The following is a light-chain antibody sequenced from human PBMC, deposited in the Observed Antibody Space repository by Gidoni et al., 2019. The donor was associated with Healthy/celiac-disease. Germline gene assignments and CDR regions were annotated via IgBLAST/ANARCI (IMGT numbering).Light chain of an antibody. Sequence: DIQMTQSPSSLSASVGDRVTITCRASQSISSLLNWYQQKPGKAPKLLIYAASSLQSGVPSRFSGSGSGTDFTLTISSLQPEDFATYYCQQSYSTPDTFGPETKVDIK. CDR1: QSISSL. CDR3: QQSYSTPDT. J-gene: IGKJ3*01. V-gene: IGKV1-39*01. CDR2: AAS.